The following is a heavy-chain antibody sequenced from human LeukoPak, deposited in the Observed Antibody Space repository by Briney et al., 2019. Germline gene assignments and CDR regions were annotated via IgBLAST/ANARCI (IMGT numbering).Heavy chain of an antibody. D-gene: IGHD2-8*02. Sequence: SKTLSLTCAVYGVSFSGYYLSWIRQPPGKGLEWIGEINHSGSTNYNPSLKSRLIISVESYKNELSLKLRSVTAADTAVYYCALEVERLNWLDRWGQGTMVTVSS. CDR3: ALEVERLNWLDR. CDR2: INHSGST. V-gene: IGHV4-34*01. J-gene: IGHJ5*02. CDR1: GVSFSGYY.